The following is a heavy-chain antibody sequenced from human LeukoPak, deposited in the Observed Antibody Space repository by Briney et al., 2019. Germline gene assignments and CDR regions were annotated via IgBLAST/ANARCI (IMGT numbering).Heavy chain of an antibody. V-gene: IGHV1-69*04. Sequence: GASVKVSCKASGGTFSSYAISWVRQAPGQGLEWMGRIIPILGIANYAQKFQGRVTITADKSTSTAYMELSSLGSEDTAVYYCARGGVVVAATGFDYWGQGTLVTVSS. D-gene: IGHD2-15*01. CDR2: IIPILGIA. CDR1: GGTFSSYA. CDR3: ARGGVVVAATGFDY. J-gene: IGHJ4*02.